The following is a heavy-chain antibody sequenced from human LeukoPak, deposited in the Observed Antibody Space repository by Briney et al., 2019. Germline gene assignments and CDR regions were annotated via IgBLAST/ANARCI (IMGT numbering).Heavy chain of an antibody. Sequence: GGSLRLSCAASGFTFSNSWLHWVRQAPGKGLVWVSRINERGSSTSYADSVKGRFTISRDNAKNTLYLQMNDLRADDTAVYYCAGGRLVATSKAVAIDYWGQGTLVTVSS. D-gene: IGHD5-12*01. CDR1: GFTFSNSW. CDR3: AGGRLVATSKAVAIDY. V-gene: IGHV3-74*01. CDR2: INERGSST. J-gene: IGHJ4*02.